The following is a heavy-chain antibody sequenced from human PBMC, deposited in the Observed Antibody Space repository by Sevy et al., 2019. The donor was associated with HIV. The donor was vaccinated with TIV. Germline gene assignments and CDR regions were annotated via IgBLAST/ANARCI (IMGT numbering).Heavy chain of an antibody. CDR2: FDPEDDEK. V-gene: IGHV1-24*01. D-gene: IGHD3-22*01. Sequence: ASVKVSCKVSGYTLTELSVHWVRQAPGKGLECMTTFDPEDDEKIYAQKFQGRVTMTEDTSTDTAYMELSSLRSEDTAVYYCATTKDYYDSSGYPFDYWGQGTLVTVSS. J-gene: IGHJ4*02. CDR3: ATTKDYYDSSGYPFDY. CDR1: GYTLTELS.